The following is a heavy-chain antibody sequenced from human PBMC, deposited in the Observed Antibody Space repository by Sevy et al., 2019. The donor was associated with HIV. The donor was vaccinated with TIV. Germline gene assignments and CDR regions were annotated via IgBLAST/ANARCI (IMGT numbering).Heavy chain of an antibody. Sequence: GGSLRLSCATSGFTFNSYAMSWVRQAPGKGLEWVSTISTGGGFTYYADSVKGRFSISRENFNNTLFLQMNSLRADDTAMYYCAKDFLSPNYYGTQFDFWGQGTVVTVSS. CDR2: ISTGGGFT. CDR1: GFTFNSYA. D-gene: IGHD3-10*01. V-gene: IGHV3-23*01. J-gene: IGHJ4*02. CDR3: AKDFLSPNYYGTQFDF.